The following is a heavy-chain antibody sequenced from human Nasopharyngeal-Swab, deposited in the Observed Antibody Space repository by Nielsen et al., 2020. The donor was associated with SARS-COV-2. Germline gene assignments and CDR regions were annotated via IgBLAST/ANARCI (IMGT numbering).Heavy chain of an antibody. V-gene: IGHV3-21*01. CDR1: GFTFSSHS. D-gene: IGHD3-3*01. CDR2: ISSSSSYI. J-gene: IGHJ4*02. CDR3: ARDLPTDYDFWSGYFDY. Sequence: GGSLRLSCAASGFTFSSHSMNWVPQAPGKGLEWVSSISSSSSYIYYADSVKGRFTISRDNAKNSLYLKMNSLRAEDTAVYYCARDLPTDYDFWSGYFDYWGQGTLVTVSS.